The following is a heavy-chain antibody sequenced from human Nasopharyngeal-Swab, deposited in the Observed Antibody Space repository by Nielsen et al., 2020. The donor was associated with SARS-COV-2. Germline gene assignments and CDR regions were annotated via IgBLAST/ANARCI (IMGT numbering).Heavy chain of an antibody. Sequence: SLKISCVASGFAFDDYAMHWVRQAPGKGLEWVSGITWNSGSIDYADSLMGRFTISRDNAKNSLYLQMNSLRTEDTAFYYCAKDMSFGGWNFDYWGQGTLVTVSS. D-gene: IGHD6-19*01. J-gene: IGHJ4*02. V-gene: IGHV3-9*01. CDR1: GFAFDDYA. CDR3: AKDMSFGGWNFDY. CDR2: ITWNSGSI.